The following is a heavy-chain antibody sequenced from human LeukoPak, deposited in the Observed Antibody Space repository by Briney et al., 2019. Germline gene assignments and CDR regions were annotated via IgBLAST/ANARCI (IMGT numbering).Heavy chain of an antibody. CDR2: ISGSGGST. D-gene: IGHD3-9*01. CDR3: AKDFRRYFDWLLFSADY. CDR1: GFTFSNYA. Sequence: GGSLRLSCAASGFTFSNYAMSWVRQAPGKGLEWVSAISGSGGSTYYADSVKGRFTISRDNSKNTLYLQMNSLRAEDTAVYYCAKDFRRYFDWLLFSADYWGQGTLVTVSS. V-gene: IGHV3-23*01. J-gene: IGHJ4*02.